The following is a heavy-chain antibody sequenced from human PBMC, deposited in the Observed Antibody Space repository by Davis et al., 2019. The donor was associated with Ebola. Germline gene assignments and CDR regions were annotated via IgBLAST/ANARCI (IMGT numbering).Heavy chain of an antibody. D-gene: IGHD7-27*01. CDR3: ARDLNWGSRYYYYYGMDV. CDR2: IIPIFGTA. J-gene: IGHJ6*02. Sequence: AASVKVSCKASGYTFTSYYMHWVRQAPGQGLEWMGGIIPIFGTANYAQKFQGRVTITADKSTSTAYMELSSLRSEDTAVYYCARDLNWGSRYYYYYGMDVWGQGTTVTVSS. CDR1: GYTFTSYY. V-gene: IGHV1-69*06.